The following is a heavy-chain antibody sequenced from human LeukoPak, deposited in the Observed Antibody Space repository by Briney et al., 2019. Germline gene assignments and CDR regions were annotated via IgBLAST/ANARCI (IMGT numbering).Heavy chain of an antibody. CDR3: ARDKALPQYSSSWYVGNYYYGMDV. J-gene: IGHJ6*02. D-gene: IGHD6-13*01. CDR1: AFTSSDYY. V-gene: IGHV3-11*01. Sequence: GGSLRLSCAASAFTSSDYYMSWIRQAPGKGLEWVSYISSSGSTIYYADSVKGRFTISRDNAKNSLYLQMNSVRAEDTAVYYCARDKALPQYSSSWYVGNYYYGMDVWGQGTTVTVSS. CDR2: ISSSGSTI.